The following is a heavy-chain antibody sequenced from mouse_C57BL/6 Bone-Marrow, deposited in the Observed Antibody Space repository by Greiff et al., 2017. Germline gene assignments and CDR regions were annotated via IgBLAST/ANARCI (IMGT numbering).Heavy chain of an antibody. CDR1: GYTFTSYW. Sequence: VQLQQPGAELVMPGASVKLSCKASGYTFTSYWMHWVKQRPGQGLEWIGEIDPSDSYTNYNQQFKGKSTLTVDKSSSTAYMQLSSLTSEDSAVYYGARWGHGNYWYFDVWGTGTTVTVSS. D-gene: IGHD2-1*01. CDR3: ARWGHGNYWYFDV. V-gene: IGHV1-69*01. J-gene: IGHJ1*03. CDR2: IDPSDSYT.